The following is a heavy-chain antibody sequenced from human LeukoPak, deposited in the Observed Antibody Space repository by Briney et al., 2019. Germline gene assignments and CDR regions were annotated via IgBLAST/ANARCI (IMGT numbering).Heavy chain of an antibody. Sequence: PSETLSLTCAVYGGSFSGYYWSWIRQPPGKGLEWIGEINHSGSTNYNPSLKSRVTISVDTSKNQFSLKLSSVTAADTAVYYCARRRIAAAPDYWGQGTLVTVSS. V-gene: IGHV4-34*01. CDR3: ARRRIAAAPDY. CDR1: GGSFSGYY. D-gene: IGHD6-13*01. J-gene: IGHJ4*02. CDR2: INHSGST.